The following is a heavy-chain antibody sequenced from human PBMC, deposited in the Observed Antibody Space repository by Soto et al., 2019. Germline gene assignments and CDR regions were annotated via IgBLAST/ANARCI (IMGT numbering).Heavy chain of an antibody. CDR3: ARGKEWELLGGFDY. CDR1: GGTFSSYA. CDR2: IIPIFGTA. D-gene: IGHD1-26*01. J-gene: IGHJ4*02. Sequence: QVPLVQSGAEVKKPGSSVKVSCKASGGTFSSYAISWVRQAPGQGLEWMGGIIPIFGTANNGQKFQGRVTITADESTSTAYMELSSLRSEDTAVYYCARGKEWELLGGFDYWGQGTLVTVSS. V-gene: IGHV1-69*01.